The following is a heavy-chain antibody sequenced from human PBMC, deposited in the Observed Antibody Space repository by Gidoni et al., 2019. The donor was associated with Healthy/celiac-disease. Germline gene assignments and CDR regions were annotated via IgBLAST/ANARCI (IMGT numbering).Heavy chain of an antibody. CDR2: IYYSGST. CDR1: GGPLSSYY. Sequence: VQLQASGPGLVKPSETLSLPCTVPGGPLSSYYWSWIRQPPGKGLEWIGYIYYSGSTNYNPSLKSRVTISVDTSKNQFSLKLSSVTAADTAVYYCARHAGYDFWSGPTDYWGQGTLVTVSS. J-gene: IGHJ4*02. D-gene: IGHD3-3*01. V-gene: IGHV4-59*08. CDR3: ARHAGYDFWSGPTDY.